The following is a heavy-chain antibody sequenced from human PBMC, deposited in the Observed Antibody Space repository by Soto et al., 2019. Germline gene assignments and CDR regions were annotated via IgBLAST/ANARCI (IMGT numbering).Heavy chain of an antibody. CDR2: MYYGRSA. CDR1: GGSISSHY. CDR3: ALRSMAVVPEY. D-gene: IGHD3-22*01. J-gene: IGHJ4*02. V-gene: IGHV4-59*11. Sequence: SQTLSLTCTVSGGSISSHYCSWIRQPPGKGLESIGYMYYGRSANYNPSLKSRVTLSVDTSTNQCSLTLSSMTAADTAVYYCALRSMAVVPEYWGQGTLVTVSS.